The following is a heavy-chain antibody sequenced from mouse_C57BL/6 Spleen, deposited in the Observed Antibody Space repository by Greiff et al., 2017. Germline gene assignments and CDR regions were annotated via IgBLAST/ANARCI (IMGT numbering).Heavy chain of an antibody. V-gene: IGHV5-17*01. CDR1: GFTFSDYG. Sequence: EVKVIESGGGLVKPGGSLKLSCAASGFTFSDYGMHWVRQAPEKGLEWVAYISSGSSTIYYADTVKGRFTISRDNAKNTLFLQMTSLRSEDTAMYYCAREGDYYGKEYYWYFDVWGTGTTVTVSS. J-gene: IGHJ1*03. CDR3: AREGDYYGKEYYWYFDV. CDR2: ISSGSSTI. D-gene: IGHD1-1*01.